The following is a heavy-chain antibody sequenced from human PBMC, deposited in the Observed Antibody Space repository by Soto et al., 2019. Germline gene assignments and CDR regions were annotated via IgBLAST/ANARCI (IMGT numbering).Heavy chain of an antibody. J-gene: IGHJ4*02. CDR3: ARLSAEDIVVVVAARLFYFDY. D-gene: IGHD2-15*01. CDR2: ISSSSSYT. CDR1: GFTFSDYY. V-gene: IGHV3-11*06. Sequence: QVQLVESGGGLVKPGGSLRLSCAASGFTFSDYYMSWIRQAPGKGLEWVSYISSSSSYTNYADSVKGRFTISRDNAKNSLYLQMNSLRAEDTAVYYCARLSAEDIVVVVAARLFYFDYWGQGTLVTVSS.